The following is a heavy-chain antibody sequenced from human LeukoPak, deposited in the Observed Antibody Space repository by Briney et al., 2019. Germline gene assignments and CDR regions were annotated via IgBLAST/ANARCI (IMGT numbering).Heavy chain of an antibody. J-gene: IGHJ4*02. CDR3: ARGYYYGSGSYYNHRFPHYFDY. V-gene: IGHV3-66*01. CDR1: GFTVSSNY. CDR2: IYSGGST. D-gene: IGHD3-10*01. Sequence: GGSLRLSCAASGFTVSSNYMSWVRQAPGKGLEWVSVIYSGGSTYYADSVKGRFTISRDNSKNTLYLQMNSLRAEDTAVYYCARGYYYGSGSYYNHRFPHYFDYWGQGPLVTVSS.